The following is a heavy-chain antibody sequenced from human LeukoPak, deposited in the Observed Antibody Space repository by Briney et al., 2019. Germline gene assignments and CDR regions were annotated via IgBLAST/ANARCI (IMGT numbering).Heavy chain of an antibody. D-gene: IGHD2-15*01. V-gene: IGHV3-30*04. CDR3: ARDTAEGGYYYYYYGMDV. CDR1: EFTFSSYA. CDR2: ISYNGSNK. J-gene: IGHJ6*02. Sequence: GGSLRLSCAASEFTFSSYAMHWVRQAPGKGLGWVAVISYNGSNKYYADSVKGRFTISRDNSKNTLYLQMNSLRAEDTAVYYCARDTAEGGYYYYYYGMDVWGQGTTVTVSS.